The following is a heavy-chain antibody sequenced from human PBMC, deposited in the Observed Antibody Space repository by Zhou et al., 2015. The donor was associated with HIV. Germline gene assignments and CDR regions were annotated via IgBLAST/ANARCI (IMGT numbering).Heavy chain of an antibody. J-gene: IGHJ3*02. Sequence: QVLLVQSGAEVKKPGSSVKVSCEASGGTFSNYAVSWVRQAPGQGLEWMGAIIPMFGTVRYAQKFQGRVTLTADRSTNTAYMEMRSLRSEDTAVYYCARDSGSWDIWGQGTMVTVSS. V-gene: IGHV1-69*06. CDR2: IIPMFGTV. D-gene: IGHD1-26*01. CDR1: GGTFSNYA. CDR3: ARDSGSWDI.